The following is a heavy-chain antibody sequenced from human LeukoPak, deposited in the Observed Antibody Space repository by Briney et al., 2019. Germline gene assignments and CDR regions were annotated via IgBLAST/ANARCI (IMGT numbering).Heavy chain of an antibody. V-gene: IGHV3-74*01. CDR2: INTDGSST. Sequence: QPGGSLRPSCAAALFFRNNYSSHFVRQAPGKGLVWVSRINTDGSSTSYADSVKGRFTISRDNAKNTLSLQMNRLRADDTAMYDCVILVTNTVELDYWGQGALVTVSS. D-gene: IGHD4-11*01. CDR3: VILVTNTVELDY. CDR1: LFFRNNYS. J-gene: IGHJ4*02.